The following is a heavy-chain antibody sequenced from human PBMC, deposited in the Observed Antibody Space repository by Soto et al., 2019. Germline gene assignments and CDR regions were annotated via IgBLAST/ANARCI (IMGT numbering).Heavy chain of an antibody. J-gene: IGHJ4*02. CDR3: SREGGNTGTSDY. Sequence: QVQMVQSGAEVKKPGTSVKVSCKASGYAFINYAVTWVRQAPGEGLEWMGWISQSNDNSYSAQKFQDRVTMSTETASNTAYMELRRLTSDDTAVYYCSREGGNTGTSDYWGQGTLVTVSS. D-gene: IGHD1-7*01. CDR2: ISQSNDNS. V-gene: IGHV1-18*01. CDR1: GYAFINYA.